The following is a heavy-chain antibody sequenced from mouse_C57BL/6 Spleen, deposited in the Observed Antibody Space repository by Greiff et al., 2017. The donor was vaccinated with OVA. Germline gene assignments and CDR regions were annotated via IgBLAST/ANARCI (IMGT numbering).Heavy chain of an antibody. CDR1: GYTFTGYW. CDR3: ARGLDSYYAY. D-gene: IGHD2-12*01. V-gene: IGHV1-9*01. J-gene: IGHJ3*01. Sequence: VQLQESGAELMKPGASVTLSCKATGYTFTGYWIEWVKQRPGHGLEWIGEILPGSGSTNYNEKFKGKATFTADTSSNTAYMQLSSLTTEDSAINYCARGLDSYYAYWGQGTLVTVSA. CDR2: ILPGSGST.